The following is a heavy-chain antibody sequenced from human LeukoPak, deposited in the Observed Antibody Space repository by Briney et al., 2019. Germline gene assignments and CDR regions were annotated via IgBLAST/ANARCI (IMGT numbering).Heavy chain of an antibody. CDR3: ARGGEWELLPGDFDY. J-gene: IGHJ4*02. D-gene: IGHD1-26*01. CDR1: GYTFTSYG. CDR2: ISAYNGNT. V-gene: IGHV1-18*01. Sequence: ASVKVSCKASGYTFTSYGFSWVRQAPGQGLEWMGWISAYNGNTNYAQKLQGRVTMTTDTSTSTAYMELRSLRSDDTAVYYCARGGEWELLPGDFDYWGQGTLVTVSS.